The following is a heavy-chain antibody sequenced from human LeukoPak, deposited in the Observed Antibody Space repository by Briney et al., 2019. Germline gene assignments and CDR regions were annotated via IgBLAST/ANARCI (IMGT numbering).Heavy chain of an antibody. D-gene: IGHD3-3*01. V-gene: IGHV1-8*01. J-gene: IGHJ5*02. CDR3: ARLRKNWFDP. CDR1: GYSFTSYD. Sequence: ASVKASCKASGYSFTSYDINWVRQATGQGLEWMGWMNPNSGNTGYAQKFQGRVTMTRDTSISTAYMELSRLRSDDTAVYYCARLRKNWFDPWGQGTLVTVSS. CDR2: MNPNSGNT.